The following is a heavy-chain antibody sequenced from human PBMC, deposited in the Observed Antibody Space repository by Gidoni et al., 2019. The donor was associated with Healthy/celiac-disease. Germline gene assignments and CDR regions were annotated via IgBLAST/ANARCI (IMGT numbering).Heavy chain of an antibody. Sequence: EVQLVESGGGLVKPGGSLRLSCAASGFPFSSYSLNWVRQAPGKGLEWVSSISSRSSYIYYPDPGNGRFTISRDNAKNSLYLQMNSLRAEDTAVYYCARIMENPYYYYGMDVWGQGTTVTVSS. D-gene: IGHD2-8*01. CDR3: ARIMENPYYYYGMDV. CDR1: GFPFSSYS. J-gene: IGHJ6*02. CDR2: ISSRSSYI. V-gene: IGHV3-21*01.